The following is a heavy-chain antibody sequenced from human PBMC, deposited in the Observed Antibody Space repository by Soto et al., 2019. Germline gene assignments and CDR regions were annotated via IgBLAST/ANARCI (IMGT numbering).Heavy chain of an antibody. CDR2: IYYN. V-gene: IGHV4-39*01. CDR3: ARQRTTVVTQAYFDH. Sequence: ESLSRTCLVSGESISSSSYYWGWIRQPPGKGLEWIGSIYYNPSFKSRVTISIDTSKNQFSLKLSSVTATDTAVYYCARQRTTVVTQAYFDHWGQGALVTVYS. D-gene: IGHD2-21*02. CDR1: GESISSSSYY. J-gene: IGHJ4*02.